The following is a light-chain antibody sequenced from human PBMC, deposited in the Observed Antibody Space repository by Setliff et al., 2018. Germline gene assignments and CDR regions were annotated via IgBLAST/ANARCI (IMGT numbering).Light chain of an antibody. J-gene: IGLJ2*01. CDR1: SSNIGSNT. Sequence: QSALTQPPSASGTPGQRVTISCSGSSSNIGSNTVNWYQQLPGTAPKLLIYSNNQRPSGVPDRFSGSKSGTSASLAITGLQAEDEADYYCQSYDSSLSAYVVFGGGTKVTVL. V-gene: IGLV1-44*01. CDR3: QSYDSSLSAYVV. CDR2: SNN.